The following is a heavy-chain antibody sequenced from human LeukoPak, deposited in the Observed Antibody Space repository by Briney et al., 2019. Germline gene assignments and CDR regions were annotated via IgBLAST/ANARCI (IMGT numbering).Heavy chain of an antibody. D-gene: IGHD4-17*01. CDR1: GGSINNYY. J-gene: IGHJ4*02. CDR3: ARGGDYGDLRYFDY. CDR2: IYYRGST. Sequence: SETLPLTCTVSGGSINNYYWSWIRKPPGKGLEWIGYIYYRGSTNYNPSLKSRVTFSVDTSKNQFSLKLNSVTAADTAVYYCARGGDYGDLRYFDYWGQGTLVTVSS. V-gene: IGHV4-59*01.